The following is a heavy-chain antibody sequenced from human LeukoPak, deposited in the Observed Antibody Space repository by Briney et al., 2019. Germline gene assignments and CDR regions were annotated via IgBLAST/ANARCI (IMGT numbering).Heavy chain of an antibody. CDR3: ARHGPGGKGYYFDY. Sequence: SQTLSLTCAISGDSVSRNDAGWNWIRQSPWRGLEWLGRIYYRSQWYGDDAPSVKGRITINPDTAKNQFSLQLNSVTPEDTAVYYCARHGPGGKGYYFDYWGQGTLVTVSS. J-gene: IGHJ4*02. CDR1: GDSVSRNDAG. D-gene: IGHD1-14*01. V-gene: IGHV6-1*01. CDR2: IYYRSQWYG.